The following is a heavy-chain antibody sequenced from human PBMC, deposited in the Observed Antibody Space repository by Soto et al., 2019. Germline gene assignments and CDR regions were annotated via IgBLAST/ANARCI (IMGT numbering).Heavy chain of an antibody. Sequence: SETLSLTCTVSVGSMSRHYWSWIRQSPGKGLEWIGFVFHSGGTSYNPSLESRVTISVETSTNQVSLKLSSVTAADTAIYYCARYSGQSCYPAYCFDFWGQGAPVTVSS. CDR3: ARYSGQSCYPAYCFDF. CDR2: VFHSGGT. V-gene: IGHV4-59*11. J-gene: IGHJ4*02. CDR1: VGSMSRHY. D-gene: IGHD2-15*01.